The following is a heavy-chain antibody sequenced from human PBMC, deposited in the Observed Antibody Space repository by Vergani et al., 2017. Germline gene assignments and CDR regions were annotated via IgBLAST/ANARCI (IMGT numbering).Heavy chain of an antibody. CDR1: GFTFSSYG. V-gene: IGHV3-48*01. CDR2: IAGSSSPI. Sequence: EVLLVESGGGFVQPGGSLRLSCAASGFTFSSYGINWVRQAPGRGLEWISYIAGSSSPIYYADSVKGRFTISRDNAMNSLYLQMNSLRAEDTAVYYCAKAGSVTSGSLQYNFYMDVWGKGTTVTVS. D-gene: IGHD3-10*01. J-gene: IGHJ6*03. CDR3: AKAGSVTSGSLQYNFYMDV.